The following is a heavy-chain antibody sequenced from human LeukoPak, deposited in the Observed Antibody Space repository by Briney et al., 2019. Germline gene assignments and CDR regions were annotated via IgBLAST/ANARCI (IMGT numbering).Heavy chain of an antibody. Sequence: ASVKVSCKASGGTFSSYAISWVRQAPGQGLEWMGRIIPILGIANYAQKFQGRVTITADKSTSTAYMELSSLRSEDTAVYYCARDLTGDSSGYRDYWGQETLVTVSS. J-gene: IGHJ4*02. D-gene: IGHD3-22*01. CDR2: IIPILGIA. CDR1: GGTFSSYA. V-gene: IGHV1-69*04. CDR3: ARDLTGDSSGYRDY.